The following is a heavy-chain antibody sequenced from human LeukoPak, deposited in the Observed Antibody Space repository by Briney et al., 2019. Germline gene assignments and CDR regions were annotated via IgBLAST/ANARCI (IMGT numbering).Heavy chain of an antibody. CDR3: ARDKYQLLPDPRSPFDY. D-gene: IGHD2-2*01. V-gene: IGHV1-18*01. CDR2: ISAYNGNT. Sequence: GASVKVSCKASGYTFTSYGISWVRQAPGQGLEWMGWISAYNGNTNYAQKLQGRVTMTTDTSTSTAYMEPRSLRSDDTAVYYCARDKYQLLPDPRSPFDYWGQGTLVTVSS. CDR1: GYTFTSYG. J-gene: IGHJ4*02.